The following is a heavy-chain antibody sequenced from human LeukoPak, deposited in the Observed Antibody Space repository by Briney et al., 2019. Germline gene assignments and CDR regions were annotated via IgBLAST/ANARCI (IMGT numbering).Heavy chain of an antibody. Sequence: GASVKVSCKASGYTFTSYVINWVRQATGQGLEWMGWMNPNSGNTGYAQKFQGRVTMTRNTSISTAYMELRSLRSEDTAVYYCARGYSSGWYPYYFDYWGQGTLVTVSS. D-gene: IGHD6-19*01. CDR2: MNPNSGNT. J-gene: IGHJ4*02. V-gene: IGHV1-8*01. CDR1: GYTFTSYV. CDR3: ARGYSSGWYPYYFDY.